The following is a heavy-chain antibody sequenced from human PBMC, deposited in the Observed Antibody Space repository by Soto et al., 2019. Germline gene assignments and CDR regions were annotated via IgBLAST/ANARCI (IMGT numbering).Heavy chain of an antibody. CDR2: IYPGDSDT. D-gene: IGHD3-3*01. CDR1: GYSFTSYW. J-gene: IGHJ4*02. V-gene: IGHV5-51*01. CDR3: ARHPGGTINYDFWSGYYFDY. Sequence: GESLKISCKGSGYSFTSYWIGWVRQMPGKGLEWMGIIYPGDSDTRYSPSFQGQVTISADKSISTAYLQWSSLKASDTAMYYCARHPGGTINYDFWSGYYFDYWGQGTLVTVSS.